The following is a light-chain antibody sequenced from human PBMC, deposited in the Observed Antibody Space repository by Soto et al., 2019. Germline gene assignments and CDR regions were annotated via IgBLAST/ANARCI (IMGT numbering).Light chain of an antibody. CDR3: QQYFSTPFT. CDR2: WAS. J-gene: IGKJ4*01. CDR1: QSVLYSSNNKNH. V-gene: IGKV4-1*01. Sequence: DIVMTQSPDSLAVSLGERATINCKSSQSVLYSSNNKNHLTWFQQKPGQPPKLLIYWASTRESGVPDRFSGNGSGTDFTLTISSLQAEDVAVYYCQQYFSTPFTFGGGTKVEI.